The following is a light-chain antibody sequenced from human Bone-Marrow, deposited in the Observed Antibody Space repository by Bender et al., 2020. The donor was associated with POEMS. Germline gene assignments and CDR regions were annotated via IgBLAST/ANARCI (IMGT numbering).Light chain of an antibody. V-gene: IGLV2-23*01. CDR1: SSDVGIYSL. J-gene: IGLJ1*01. Sequence: ALTQPASVSGSPGQSITISCTGTSSDVGIYSLVSWYQQSPGTSPKLIIYEATKRPSGVSNRFSGSKSGNPASLTISGLQAEDEADYYCCSYSGVGFFGAGTKVTVL. CDR3: CSYSGVGF. CDR2: EAT.